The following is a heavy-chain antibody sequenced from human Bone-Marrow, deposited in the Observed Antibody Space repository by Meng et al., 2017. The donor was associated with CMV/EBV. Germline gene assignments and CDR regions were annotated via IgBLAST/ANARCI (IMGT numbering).Heavy chain of an antibody. CDR3: AKGSDIVVVPAAFLDY. CDR2: IYYSGNT. CDR1: GGSISSSSYY. J-gene: IGHJ4*02. V-gene: IGHV4-39*07. D-gene: IGHD2-2*01. Sequence: ESLKISCTVSGGSISSSSYYWGWIRQPPGKGLEWLGSIYYSGNTYYNPSLNSRLTISVDTSKNQFSLKLSSVTAADTAVYYCAKGSDIVVVPAAFLDYWGQGTLVTVSS.